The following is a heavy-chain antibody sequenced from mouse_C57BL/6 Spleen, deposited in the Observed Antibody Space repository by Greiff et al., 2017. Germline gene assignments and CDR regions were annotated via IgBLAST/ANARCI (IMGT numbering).Heavy chain of an antibody. Sequence: QVQLQQSGPELVKPGASVKISCKASGYAFSSSWMNWVKQRPGKGLEWIGRIYPGDGDTNYNGKFKGKATLTADKSSSTAYMQLSSLTSEDSAVYFCARLVELGHAMDYWGQGTSVTVSS. D-gene: IGHD4-1*01. CDR3: ARLVELGHAMDY. V-gene: IGHV1-82*01. CDR2: IYPGDGDT. CDR1: GYAFSSSW. J-gene: IGHJ4*01.